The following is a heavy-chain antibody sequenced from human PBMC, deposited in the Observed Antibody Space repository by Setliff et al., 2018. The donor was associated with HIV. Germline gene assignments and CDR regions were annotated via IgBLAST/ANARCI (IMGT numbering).Heavy chain of an antibody. J-gene: IGHJ6*02. CDR3: ARKLRPGHGVDV. Sequence: PGGSLRLSCTASGFTFSDYWMHWVRRGPGRGLEWVSRIGRDGTVANYADSVKGRFTISRDNARSSMYLQMNSLRAEDTAIYYCARKLRPGHGVDVWGQGTTVTVSS. CDR2: IGRDGTVA. CDR1: GFTFSDYW. D-gene: IGHD3-10*01. V-gene: IGHV3-74*01.